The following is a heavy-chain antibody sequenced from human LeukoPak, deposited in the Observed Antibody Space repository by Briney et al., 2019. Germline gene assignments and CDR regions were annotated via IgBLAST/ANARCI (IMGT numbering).Heavy chain of an antibody. Sequence: PSQTLSLTCTVSGGSISSGSYYWSWIRQPAGKGLEWIGRIYTSGSTNYNPSLKSRVTISVDTSKNQFSLKLSSVTAADTAVYYCARQGPPRGSYFDYWGQGTLVTVSS. CDR1: GGSISSGSYY. CDR3: ARQGPPRGSYFDY. J-gene: IGHJ4*02. V-gene: IGHV4-61*02. D-gene: IGHD6-25*01. CDR2: IYTSGST.